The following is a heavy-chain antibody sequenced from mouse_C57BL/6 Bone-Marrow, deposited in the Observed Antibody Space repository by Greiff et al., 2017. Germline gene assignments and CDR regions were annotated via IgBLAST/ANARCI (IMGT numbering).Heavy chain of an antibody. J-gene: IGHJ4*01. D-gene: IGHD2-4*01. Sequence: QVHVKQPGAELVKPGASVKLSCKASGYTFTNYWMHWVKQRPGQGLEWIGMMHPNGGSPDYIEKFKSEATLSVDKSSRTAYMELSSLTSEDSAVYYCASAYDYDDCTLDYWGTGTSVTVSS. CDR1: GYTFTNYW. CDR3: ASAYDYDDCTLDY. V-gene: IGHV1-64*01. CDR2: MHPNGGSP.